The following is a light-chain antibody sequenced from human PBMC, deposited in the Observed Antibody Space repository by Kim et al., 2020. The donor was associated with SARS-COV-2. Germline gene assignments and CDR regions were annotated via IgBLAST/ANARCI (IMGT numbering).Light chain of an antibody. CDR1: KLGEKY. CDR2: QDN. J-gene: IGLJ2*01. CDR3: QAWDSSTVV. Sequence: SVSPGQTATITCSAEKLGEKYASWYQQRPGQSPILVIFQDNKRPSWIPERFSGSNSGNTVTLTISGTQTMDEADYYCQAWDSSTVVFGGGTQLTVL. V-gene: IGLV3-1*01.